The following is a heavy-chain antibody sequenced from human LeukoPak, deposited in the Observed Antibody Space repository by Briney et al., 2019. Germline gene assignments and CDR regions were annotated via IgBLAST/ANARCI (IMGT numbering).Heavy chain of an antibody. D-gene: IGHD1-26*01. Sequence: SETLSLTCTVSGGSISSSSSYWGWIRQPPGRGLEWIGSMYYSGSTYYNPSLKSRVTISVDTSKNQFSLRLSSVTAADTAVYYCVRRLSASGSNYYFDYWGQGTLVTVSS. CDR2: MYYSGST. J-gene: IGHJ4*02. CDR1: GGSISSSSSY. CDR3: VRRLSASGSNYYFDY. V-gene: IGHV4-39*01.